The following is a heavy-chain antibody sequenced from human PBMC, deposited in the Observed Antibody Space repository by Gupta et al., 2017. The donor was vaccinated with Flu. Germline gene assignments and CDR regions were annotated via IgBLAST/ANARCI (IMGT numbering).Heavy chain of an antibody. CDR1: GYTFTDSY. CDR2: INPNSGGT. Sequence: QVQLVQSGAEVKKPGASVTVSCKASGYTFTDSYIHWVRQAPGKGLEWMGWINPNSGGTNYAQKFQGRVTMTRDTSISTAYMELSRLRSDDSAVYYCAGDVGTDLYDFWGQGTLVTVSS. V-gene: IGHV1-2*02. J-gene: IGHJ4*02. CDR3: AGDVGTDLYDF. D-gene: IGHD1-26*01.